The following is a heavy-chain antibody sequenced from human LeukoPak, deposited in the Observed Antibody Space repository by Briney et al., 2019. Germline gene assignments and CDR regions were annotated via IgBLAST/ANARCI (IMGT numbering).Heavy chain of an antibody. CDR1: GGTFSSYA. CDR2: IIPILGIA. Sequence: SVKVSCKASGGTFSSYAISWVRQAPGQGLEWMGRIIPILGIANYAQKFQGRVTITADKSTSTAYMELSSLRSEDTAVYYCAKLLSRQPGDPSDYWGQGTLVTVSS. V-gene: IGHV1-69*04. D-gene: IGHD2/OR15-2a*01. CDR3: AKLLSRQPGDPSDY. J-gene: IGHJ4*02.